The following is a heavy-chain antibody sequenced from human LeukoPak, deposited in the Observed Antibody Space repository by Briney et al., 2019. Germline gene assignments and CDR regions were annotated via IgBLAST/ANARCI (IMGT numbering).Heavy chain of an antibody. CDR2: IYSGGST. J-gene: IGHJ6*02. V-gene: IGHV3-53*01. D-gene: IGHD3-10*01. CDR1: GFTVSSNY. Sequence: GGSLRLSCAASGFTVSSNYMSWVRQAPGKGLEWVSVIYSGGSTYYADSVKGRFTISRDNSKNTLYLQMNSLRAEDTAVYYCARSRITMVRGVIQSLLYGMDVWGQGTTVTVSS. CDR3: ARSRITMVRGVIQSLLYGMDV.